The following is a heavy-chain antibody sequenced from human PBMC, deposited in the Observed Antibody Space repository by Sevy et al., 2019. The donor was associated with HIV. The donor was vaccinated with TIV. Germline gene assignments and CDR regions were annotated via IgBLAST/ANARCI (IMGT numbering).Heavy chain of an antibody. V-gene: IGHV3-30-3*01. Sequence: GGALRLCCAASGFSLSDYAIHWARQGPVKGLEWLTVISFDGGNKYYADSVKGRFTISRENSKNTVYLQMNSLRPDDTALYYCARGPYNSGLRLDFWGRGILVTFSS. CDR1: GFSLSDYA. CDR2: ISFDGGNK. CDR3: ARGPYNSGLRLDF. D-gene: IGHD5-12*01. J-gene: IGHJ4*02.